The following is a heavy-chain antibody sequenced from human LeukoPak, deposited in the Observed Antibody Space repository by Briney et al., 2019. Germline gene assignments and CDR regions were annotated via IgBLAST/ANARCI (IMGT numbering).Heavy chain of an antibody. CDR1: GFTFSSYG. CDR3: ARDEVVAASPFDY. V-gene: IGHV3-33*01. CDR2: IWYDGSNK. J-gene: IGHJ4*02. D-gene: IGHD2-15*01. Sequence: GRSLRLSCAASGFTFSSYGMHWVRQAPGKGLEWVAVIWYDGSNKYYADSVKGRFTISRGNSKNTLYLQMNSLRAEDTAVYYCARDEVVAASPFDYWGQGTLVTVSS.